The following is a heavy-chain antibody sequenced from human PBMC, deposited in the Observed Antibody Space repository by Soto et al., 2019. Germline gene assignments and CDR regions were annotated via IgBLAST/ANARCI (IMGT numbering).Heavy chain of an antibody. CDR1: GYSFTSYW. D-gene: IGHD3-3*01. Sequence: PGESLKISCKGSGYSFTSYWIGWVRQMPGKGLEWMGIIYPGDSDTRYSPSLQGQVTISADKSISTAYLQWSSLKASDTAMYYCARPTTYYDFWSGYIGEGYYGMDVWGQGTTVTVSS. CDR3: ARPTTYYDFWSGYIGEGYYGMDV. CDR2: IYPGDSDT. J-gene: IGHJ6*02. V-gene: IGHV5-51*01.